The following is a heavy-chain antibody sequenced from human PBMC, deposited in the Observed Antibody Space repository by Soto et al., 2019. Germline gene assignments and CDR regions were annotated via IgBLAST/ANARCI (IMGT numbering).Heavy chain of an antibody. D-gene: IGHD3-10*01. J-gene: IGHJ5*02. CDR1: GFSFSTTD. CDR2: IDGGGETT. CDR3: AKNSGWFNT. Sequence: EFQVMQSGGGFVQPGGSLRLACAASGFSFSTTDMSWVRQAPGKGLEWVSTIDGGGETTYYADSVRGRFTISRDNSKNTVYLQMDGLRVDDTAFYYCAKNSGWFNTWGQGDLVIVSP. V-gene: IGHV3-23*01.